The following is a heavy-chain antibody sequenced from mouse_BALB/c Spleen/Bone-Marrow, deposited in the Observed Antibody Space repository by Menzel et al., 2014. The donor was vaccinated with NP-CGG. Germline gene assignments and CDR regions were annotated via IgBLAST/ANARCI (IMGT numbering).Heavy chain of an antibody. CDR1: GFTFTDYY. V-gene: IGHV7-3*02. D-gene: IGHD2-14*01. Sequence: EVKLMESGGGLVQPGGSLRLSCATSGFTFTDYYMSWVRQPPGKALEWLGFIRNKANGYTTEYSASVKGRFTISRDNSQSILYLQMNTLRAEDSATYYCVRDDYRYDGWYFDVWGAGTTVTVSS. CDR2: IRNKANGYTT. CDR3: VRDDYRYDGWYFDV. J-gene: IGHJ1*01.